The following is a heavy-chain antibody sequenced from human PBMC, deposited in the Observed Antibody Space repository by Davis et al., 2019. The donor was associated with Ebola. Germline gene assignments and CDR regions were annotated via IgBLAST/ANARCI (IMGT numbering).Heavy chain of an antibody. D-gene: IGHD3-9*01. J-gene: IGHJ3*02. CDR2: INPNSGGT. CDR3: ARAPDWAGSAFDI. V-gene: IGHV1-2*02. CDR1: GYTFTGYY. Sequence: ASVKVSCKASGYTFTGYYMHWVRQAPGQGLEWMGWINPNSGGTNYAQKFQGRVTMTRDTSISTAYMELSRLRSDDTAVYYCARAPDWAGSAFDIWGQGTMVTVSS.